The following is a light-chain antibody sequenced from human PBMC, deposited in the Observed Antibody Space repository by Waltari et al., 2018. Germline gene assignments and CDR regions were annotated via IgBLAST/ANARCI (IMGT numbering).Light chain of an antibody. Sequence: SYELTQPPSVSVSPGQTARITCSGDALPNQYAYWYQQKPGQAPVVVIYKESRRPSGIPERFSGSTSGTTVTLAISGVQAEDEADYYCQSTDSSGTSVVFGGGTKLTVL. CDR3: QSTDSSGTSVV. CDR2: KES. V-gene: IGLV3-25*03. J-gene: IGLJ2*01. CDR1: ALPNQY.